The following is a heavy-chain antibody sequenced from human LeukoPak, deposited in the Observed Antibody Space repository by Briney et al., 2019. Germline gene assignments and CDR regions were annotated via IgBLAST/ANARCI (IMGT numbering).Heavy chain of an antibody. CDR1: GFTFSSYA. Sequence: GGSLRLSCAASGFTFSSYAMSWVRQAPGKGLEWVSAISGSGGSTYYADSVKGRFTISRGNSKNTLYLQMNSLRAEGTAVYYCAKAAKIAAAGRPYYYYGMDVWGQGTTVTVSS. V-gene: IGHV3-23*01. J-gene: IGHJ6*02. CDR2: ISGSGGST. D-gene: IGHD6-13*01. CDR3: AKAAKIAAAGRPYYYYGMDV.